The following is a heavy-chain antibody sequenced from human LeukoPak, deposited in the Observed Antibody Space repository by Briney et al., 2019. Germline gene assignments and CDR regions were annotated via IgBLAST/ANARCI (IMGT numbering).Heavy chain of an antibody. CDR2: ISYDGSNK. CDR3: ARDLRSSSWELLPY. Sequence: GGTLRLSCAASGFTFSSYDMHWVRQAPGKGLEWVALISYDGSNKYYADSVKGRFTISRDNSKNTLYLQMNSLRAEDTAVYYCARDLRSSSWELLPYWGQGTLVTVSS. CDR1: GFTFSSYD. V-gene: IGHV3-30*03. D-gene: IGHD1-26*01. J-gene: IGHJ4*02.